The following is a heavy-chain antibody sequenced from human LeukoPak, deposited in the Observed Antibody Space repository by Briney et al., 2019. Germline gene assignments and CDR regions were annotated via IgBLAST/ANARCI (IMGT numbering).Heavy chain of an antibody. V-gene: IGHV3-21*01. Sequence: GGSLRLSCAASGFTFSSYGMHWVRQAPGKGLEWVSSISSSSSYIYYADSVKGRFTISRDNAKNSLYLQMNSLRAEDTAVYYCARSSVAGLDYWGQGTLVTVSS. J-gene: IGHJ4*02. CDR2: ISSSSSYI. CDR1: GFTFSSYG. CDR3: ARSSVAGLDY. D-gene: IGHD6-19*01.